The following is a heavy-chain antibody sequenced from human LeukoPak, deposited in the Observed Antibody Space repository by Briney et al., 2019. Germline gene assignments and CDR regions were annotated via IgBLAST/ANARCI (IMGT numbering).Heavy chain of an antibody. CDR2: LYSDGNT. J-gene: IGHJ4*02. CDR3: ARGVEPLAANTLAY. D-gene: IGHD1-14*01. CDR1: GFTVITNG. V-gene: IGHV3-53*01. Sequence: PGGSLRLSCAASGFTVITNGMTWVRQAPGKGLEWVSVLYSDGNTKYADSVQGRFTISRDNSKNTLHLEMNSLSRDDTAVYYCARGVEPLAANTLAYWGQGTLVTVSS.